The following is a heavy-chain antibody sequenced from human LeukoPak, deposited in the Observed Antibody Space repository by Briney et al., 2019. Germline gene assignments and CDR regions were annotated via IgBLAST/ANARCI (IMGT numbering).Heavy chain of an antibody. V-gene: IGHV1-2*02. CDR2: INPNSGGT. J-gene: IGHJ4*02. Sequence: ASVTVSCKASGYTFTGYYMHWVRQAPGQGLEWMGWINPNSGGTNYAQKFQGRVTMTRDTSISTAYMELSRLRSDDTAVYYCARDLGKLEEDIVVVPAAADDYWGQGTLVTVSS. D-gene: IGHD2-2*01. CDR3: ARDLGKLEEDIVVVPAAADDY. CDR1: GYTFTGYY.